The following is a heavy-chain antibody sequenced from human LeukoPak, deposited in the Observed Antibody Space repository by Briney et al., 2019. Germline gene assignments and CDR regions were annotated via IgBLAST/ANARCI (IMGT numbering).Heavy chain of an antibody. CDR1: GGSISTYY. J-gene: IGHJ4*02. CDR2: IYYGGSS. D-gene: IGHD2-8*01. Sequence: PSETLSLNCTVSGGSISTYYWSWIRQAPGKGLEWIGYIYYGGSSNPNPSLKSRVTMSLDTSKNQFSLKLSSVTAADTAVYYCARNGRGYSFDYWGQGTLVTVSS. V-gene: IGHV4-59*01. CDR3: ARNGRGYSFDY.